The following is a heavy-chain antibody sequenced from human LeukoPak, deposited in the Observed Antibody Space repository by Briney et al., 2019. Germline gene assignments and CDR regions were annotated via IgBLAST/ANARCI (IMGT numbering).Heavy chain of an antibody. Sequence: PSETLSLTCTVSGGSISSSSYYWGWIRQPPGKGLEWIGSIYYSGSTYYNPSLKSRVTISVDTSKNQFSLTLSSVTAADTAVYYCATPRPSYYFDYWGQGTLVTVSS. CDR1: GGSISSSSYY. V-gene: IGHV4-39*01. CDR2: IYYSGST. J-gene: IGHJ4*02. CDR3: ATPRPSYYFDY. D-gene: IGHD6-6*01.